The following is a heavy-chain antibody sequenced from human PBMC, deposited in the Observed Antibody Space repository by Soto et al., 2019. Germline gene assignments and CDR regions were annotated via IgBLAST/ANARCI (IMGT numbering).Heavy chain of an antibody. CDR1: GFTFDDYA. J-gene: IGHJ4*02. Sequence: GGSLRLSCAASGFTFDDYAMHWVRQAPGKGLEWVSGISWNSGSIGYADSVKGRFTISRDNAKNSLYLQMNSLRAEDTALYYCAKDMSGSSLWGGSDYWGQGTLVTVSS. D-gene: IGHD6-6*01. CDR2: ISWNSGSI. V-gene: IGHV3-9*01. CDR3: AKDMSGSSLWGGSDY.